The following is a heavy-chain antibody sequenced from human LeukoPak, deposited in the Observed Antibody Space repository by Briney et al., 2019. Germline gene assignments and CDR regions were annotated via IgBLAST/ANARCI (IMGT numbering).Heavy chain of an antibody. CDR2: INHSGST. CDR3: VLRNPPYYYYGMDV. CDR1: GGSFSGYY. V-gene: IGHV4-34*01. Sequence: SETLSLTCAVYGGSFSGYYWSWIRQPPEKGLEWIGEINHSGSTNYNPSLKSRVTISVDTSKNQFSLKLSSVTAADTAVYYCVLRNPPYYYYGMDVWGQGTTVTVSS. D-gene: IGHD1-14*01. J-gene: IGHJ6*02.